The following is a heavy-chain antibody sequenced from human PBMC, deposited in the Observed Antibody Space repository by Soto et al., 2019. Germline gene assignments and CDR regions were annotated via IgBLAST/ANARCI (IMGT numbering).Heavy chain of an antibody. CDR3: ARAADGDPFFFDY. D-gene: IGHD4-17*01. Sequence: VQLVESGGGLVQPGRSLRLSCAASGFTFSSYGMHWVRQAPGKGLEWVAVIWYDGSNKYYADSVKGRFTISRDNSKNTLYLQMNSLRAEDTAVYYCARAADGDPFFFDYWGQGTLVTVSS. J-gene: IGHJ4*02. CDR1: GFTFSSYG. CDR2: IWYDGSNK. V-gene: IGHV3-33*01.